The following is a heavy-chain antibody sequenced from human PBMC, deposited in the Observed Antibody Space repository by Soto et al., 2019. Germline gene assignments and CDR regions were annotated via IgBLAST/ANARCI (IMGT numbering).Heavy chain of an antibody. CDR3: ARDGREASGMDV. J-gene: IGHJ6*02. CDR2: IYYGGST. Sequence: PSETLSLTCTVSGGSISSHYWSWVRQAPGKGLEWIGHIYYGGSTNYNPSLRSRSTISVDASKSQFSLKLNSVTTADTAVYYCARDGREASGMDVWGQGTKVT. V-gene: IGHV4-59*11. D-gene: IGHD1-26*01. CDR1: GGSISSHY.